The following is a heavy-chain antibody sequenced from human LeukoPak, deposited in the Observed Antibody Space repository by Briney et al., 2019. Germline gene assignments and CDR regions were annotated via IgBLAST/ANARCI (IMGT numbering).Heavy chain of an antibody. CDR1: GFTLSSYE. J-gene: IGHJ5*02. D-gene: IGHD4-17*01. CDR3: AREFDYGDYHNWFDP. CDR2: ISSSGSTI. Sequence: GGSLSLFCAASGFTLSSYEMSWVRQAPGKGLEWVSYISSSGSTIYYADSVKGRFPISRDNANNSLYLEMNSLRAGATAVYHFAREFDYGDYHNWFDPWGQGTLVTVSS. V-gene: IGHV3-48*03.